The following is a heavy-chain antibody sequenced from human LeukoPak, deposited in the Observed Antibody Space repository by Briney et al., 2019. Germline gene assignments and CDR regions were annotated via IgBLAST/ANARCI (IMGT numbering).Heavy chain of an antibody. Sequence: GGSLRLSRAASGFAFRDYYMDWVRQAPGKGLEWVAYISNSGAIIHYAESVKGRFTISRDNAKNSLYLQMNSLRAEDTALYYCARDLAMAGRDLDYWGQGTLVTVSS. J-gene: IGHJ4*02. CDR3: ARDLAMAGRDLDY. V-gene: IGHV3-11*01. D-gene: IGHD6-19*01. CDR1: GFAFRDYY. CDR2: ISNSGAII.